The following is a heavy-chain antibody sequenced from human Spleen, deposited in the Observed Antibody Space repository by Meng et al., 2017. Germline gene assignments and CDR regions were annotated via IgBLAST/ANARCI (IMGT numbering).Heavy chain of an antibody. J-gene: IGHJ5*02. Sequence: QGQLQQWGAGLLKPSETLSLTCAVYGGSFSGYYWSWICQPPGKGLEWIGEINHSGSTNYNPSLKSRVTISVDTSKNQFSLKLSSVTAADTAVYYCARPSRYNWFDPWGQGTLVTVSS. D-gene: IGHD6-6*01. CDR1: GGSFSGYY. CDR2: INHSGST. CDR3: ARPSRYNWFDP. V-gene: IGHV4-34*01.